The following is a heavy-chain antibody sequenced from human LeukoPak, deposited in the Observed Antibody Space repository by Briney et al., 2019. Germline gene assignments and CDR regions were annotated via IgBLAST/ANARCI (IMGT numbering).Heavy chain of an antibody. CDR3: ARENGGSYPGAFDI. D-gene: IGHD1-26*01. CDR1: GGTFSSYT. CDR2: IIPILGIA. J-gene: IGHJ3*02. V-gene: IGHV1-69*04. Sequence: SVKVSCKASGGTFSSYTISWVRQAPGQGLEWMGRIIPILGIANYAQKFQGRVTITADKSTSTAYMELSCLRSEDTAVYYCARENGGSYPGAFDIWGQGTMVTVSS.